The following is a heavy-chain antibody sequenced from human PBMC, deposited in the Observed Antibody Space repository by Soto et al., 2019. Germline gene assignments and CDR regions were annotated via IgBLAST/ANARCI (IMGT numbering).Heavy chain of an antibody. CDR2: IIPIFGTA. CDR3: ARERGTWIQLGPMDV. CDR1: GGTFSRHA. J-gene: IGHJ6*02. V-gene: IGHV1-69*01. D-gene: IGHD5-18*01. Sequence: QVQLVQSGAEVRKPGSSVKVSCKASGGTFSRHAISWVRQAPGQGLEWMGGIIPIFGTANHAQKFQGRVTIIADESTSTVYMELSSLRSEDTAVYYCARERGTWIQLGPMDVWGQGTTVTVSS.